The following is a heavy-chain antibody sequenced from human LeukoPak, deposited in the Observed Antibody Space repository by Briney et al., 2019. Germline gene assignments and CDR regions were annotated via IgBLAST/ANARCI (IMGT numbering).Heavy chain of an antibody. J-gene: IGHJ3*01. CDR1: GAFVSVNY. D-gene: IGHD2-21*01. CDR3: ARSRAGEGDPFDL. CDR2: FYAGGST. Sequence: PSETLSLTCSVSGAFVSVNYWSWIRQSAGKGLEWIVRFYAGGSTNYNPSLMGRVAVSVDESKKRFSLRLHSVTAADTAVDYCARSRAGEGDPFDLWGQGTMVTVSP. V-gene: IGHV4-4*07.